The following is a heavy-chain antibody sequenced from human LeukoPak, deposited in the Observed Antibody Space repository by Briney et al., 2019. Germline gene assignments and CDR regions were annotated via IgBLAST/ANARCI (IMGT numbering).Heavy chain of an antibody. CDR1: VYTFTNYG. D-gene: IGHD3-22*01. V-gene: IGHV1-18*04. CDR3: ARSHSGSLRAPFDY. Sequence: ASVTVSCKASVYTFTNYGFIWVRQAPGQGLECLGWISATNGKTNYAQKVQGRVTMTTDTSTSTAYMELRSLRSDDTAVYYCARSHSGSLRAPFDYWGQGPLVTVSS. CDR2: ISATNGKT. J-gene: IGHJ4*02.